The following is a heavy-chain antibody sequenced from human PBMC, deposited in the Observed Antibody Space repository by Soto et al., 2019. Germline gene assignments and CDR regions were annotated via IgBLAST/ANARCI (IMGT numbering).Heavy chain of an antibody. CDR3: XXXXGRNFDY. J-gene: IGHJ4*02. CDR1: GGSFSGYY. Sequence: QVQLQQWGAGLLKPSETLSLTCAVYGGSFSGYYWSWIRQPPGKGLEWIGEINHSGSTNYNPSLXXXXXXXXXXXXXXXXXXXXXXXXXXXXXXXXXXXXGRNFDYWGQGTLVTVSS. CDR2: INHSGST. V-gene: IGHV4-34*01.